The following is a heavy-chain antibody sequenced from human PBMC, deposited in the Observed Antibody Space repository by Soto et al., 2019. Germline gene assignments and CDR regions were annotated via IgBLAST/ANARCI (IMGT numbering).Heavy chain of an antibody. D-gene: IGHD5-18*01. CDR1: GGSISSYY. CDR3: ARGPHLWIQLWSFDY. J-gene: IGHJ4*02. CDR2: IYYSGST. Sequence: SSETLSLTCTVSGGSISSYYWSWIRQPPGKGLEWIGYIYYSGSTNYNPSLKSRVTISVDTSKNQFSLKLSSVTAADTAVYYCARGPHLWIQLWSFDYWGQGTLVTVSS. V-gene: IGHV4-59*01.